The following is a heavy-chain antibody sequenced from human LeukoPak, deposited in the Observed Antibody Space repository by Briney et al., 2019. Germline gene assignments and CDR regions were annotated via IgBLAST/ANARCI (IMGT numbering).Heavy chain of an antibody. D-gene: IGHD3-10*01. CDR3: ARGYYGSGRPFDY. CDR1: GGSFSGYY. J-gene: IGHJ4*02. Sequence: TSSETLSLTCAVYGGSFSGYYWSWIRQPPGKGLEWIGEINHSGSTNYNPSLKSRVTISVDTSKNQFSLKLSSVTAADTAVYYCARGYYGSGRPFDYWGQGTLVTVSS. V-gene: IGHV4-34*01. CDR2: INHSGST.